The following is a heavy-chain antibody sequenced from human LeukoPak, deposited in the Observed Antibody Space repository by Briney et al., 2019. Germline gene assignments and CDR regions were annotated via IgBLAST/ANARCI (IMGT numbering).Heavy chain of an antibody. CDR1: GYTFTSYY. CDR2: INPSGGST. V-gene: IGHV1-46*01. CDR3: ARSMVVAQDAFDI. Sequence: ASVKVSCKASGYTFTSYYMHWVRQALGQGLEWMGIINPSGGSTSYAQKFQGRVTMTRDTSTSTVYMELSSLRSEDTAVYYCARSMVVAQDAFDIWGQGTMVTVSS. D-gene: IGHD3-22*01. J-gene: IGHJ3*02.